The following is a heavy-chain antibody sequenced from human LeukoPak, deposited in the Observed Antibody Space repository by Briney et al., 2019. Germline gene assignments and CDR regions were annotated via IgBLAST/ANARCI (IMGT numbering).Heavy chain of an antibody. J-gene: IGHJ3*02. CDR1: GYTFTGYY. D-gene: IGHD6-6*01. V-gene: IGHV1-2*06. Sequence: VASVKVSCKASGYTFTGYYMHWVRQAPGQGLEWMGRINPNSGGTNYAQKFQGRVTMTRDTSISTAYMELSSLRAEDTAVYYCAKDKAIAARPNAFDIWGQGTMVTVSS. CDR2: INPNSGGT. CDR3: AKDKAIAARPNAFDI.